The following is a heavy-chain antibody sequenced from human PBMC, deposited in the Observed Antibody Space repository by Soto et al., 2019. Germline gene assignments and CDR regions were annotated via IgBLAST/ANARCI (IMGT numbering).Heavy chain of an antibody. D-gene: IGHD3-10*01. CDR1: GYIFTSYY. CDR2: INPVDGSR. V-gene: IGHV1-46*01. J-gene: IGHJ6*01. Sequence: ASVKVSCKASGYIFTSYYIHWVRQAPGQGLEWMGWINPVDGSRMFAQSFQGRVTMTRDTSTSTVYMELSSLRSEDTAVYYCARGGLSCGSGSYYPYYYYGMDVWRQRSTVTVAS. CDR3: ARGGLSCGSGSYYPYYYYGMDV.